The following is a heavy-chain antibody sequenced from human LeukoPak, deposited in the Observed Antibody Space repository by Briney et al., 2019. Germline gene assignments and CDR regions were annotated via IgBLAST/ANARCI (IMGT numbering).Heavy chain of an antibody. J-gene: IGHJ4*02. D-gene: IGHD5-12*01. Sequence: HPGRSLRLSCAASGFTFSSYGMHWVRQAPGKGLEWISYISSSGTSMYYADSVKGRFTISRDNPKKSLSLQMNSLRAEDTAVYHCVRGSGGYDPLDFDSWGQGTLVSVSS. CDR1: GFTFSSYG. V-gene: IGHV3-48*04. CDR2: ISSSGTSM. CDR3: VRGSGGYDPLDFDS.